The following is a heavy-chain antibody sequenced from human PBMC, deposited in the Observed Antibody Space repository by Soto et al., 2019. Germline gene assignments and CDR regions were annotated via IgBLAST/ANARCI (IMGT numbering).Heavy chain of an antibody. CDR2: IDPSDSYT. CDR1: GYSFAGYW. CDR3: ARPFTVIVVAALLDALHI. J-gene: IGHJ3*02. D-gene: IGHD3-22*01. Sequence: HGESLKISCKGSGYSFAGYWISWVRQMPGKGLEWMGRIDPSDSYTNYSPSFQGHVTISADKSISTAYLQWSSLKASDTAMYYCARPFTVIVVAALLDALHIWGQGPKVTVSS. V-gene: IGHV5-10-1*01.